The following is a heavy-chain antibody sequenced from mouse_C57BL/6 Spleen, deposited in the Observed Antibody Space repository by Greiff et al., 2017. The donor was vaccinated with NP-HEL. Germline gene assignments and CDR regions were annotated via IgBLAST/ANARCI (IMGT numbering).Heavy chain of an antibody. CDR1: GFTFSSYG. D-gene: IGHD2-3*01. V-gene: IGHV5-6*02. CDR3: ARQRGDGYPWFAY. CDR2: ISSGGSYT. J-gene: IGHJ3*01. Sequence: DVKLQESGGDLVKPGGSLKLSCAVSGFTFSSYGMSWVRQTPDKRLEWVGTISSGGSYTYYPDSVKGRFTISRDNSKNTLYLKMSSLKSEDTAMYYCARQRGDGYPWFAYWGQGTLVTVSA.